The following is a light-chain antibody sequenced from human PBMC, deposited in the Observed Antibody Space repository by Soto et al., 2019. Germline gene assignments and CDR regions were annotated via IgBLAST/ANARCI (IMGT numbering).Light chain of an antibody. CDR2: GAS. Sequence: EIVLTQSPGTLSLSPGERATLSCRASQSVTSYLAWYQQKPGQAPRLLIYGASRRATGIPDRFRGSGSGTDFTLTIIRLEPEDFAVYYCQQYGTSPWTFGQGTKVDI. V-gene: IGKV3-20*01. J-gene: IGKJ1*01. CDR1: QSVTSY. CDR3: QQYGTSPWT.